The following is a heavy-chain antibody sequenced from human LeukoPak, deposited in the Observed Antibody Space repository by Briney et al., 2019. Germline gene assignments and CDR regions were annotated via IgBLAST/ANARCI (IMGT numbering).Heavy chain of an antibody. CDR1: GFTFRSYG. J-gene: IGHJ4*02. CDR2: VWYDGNNK. V-gene: IGHV3-33*01. Sequence: PGRSLRLSCAASGFTFRSYGMHWVRQAPGKGLEWVAIVWYDGNNKYYADSVKGRFTVSRDNSKDTVSLQLNSLRAEDTAVYYCASGSGAAAGAFDYWGQGTLVTVPS. D-gene: IGHD6-13*01. CDR3: ASGSGAAAGAFDY.